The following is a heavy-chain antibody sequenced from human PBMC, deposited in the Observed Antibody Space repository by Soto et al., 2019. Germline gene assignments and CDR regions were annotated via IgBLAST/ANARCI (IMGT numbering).Heavy chain of an antibody. CDR3: AREKTSDGMDV. Sequence: QVQLVQSGAEVKKPGASVKASCKASGYPFTSYDVNWLRQATGQGLEWMGWRNPNSGNTGYAQRFQVRGTMSSNNSISTAHMELRSLTAEDTAGSYRAREKTSDGMDVWGQGTTVTVSS. V-gene: IGHV1-8*01. CDR1: GYPFTSYD. CDR2: RNPNSGNT. J-gene: IGHJ6*02.